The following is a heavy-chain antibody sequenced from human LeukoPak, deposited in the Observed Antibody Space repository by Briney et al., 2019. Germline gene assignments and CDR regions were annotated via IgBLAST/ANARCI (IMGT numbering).Heavy chain of an antibody. J-gene: IGHJ4*02. D-gene: IGHD3-22*01. CDR2: INPNSGGT. V-gene: IGHV1-2*02. CDR3: ARVKGSSGYYSPLFDY. Sequence: ASVKVSCKASGYTFTGYYMHWVQQAPGQGLEWMGWINPNSGGTNYAQKFQGRVTMTRDTSISTAYMELSRLRSDDTAVYYCARVKGSSGYYSPLFDYWGQGTLVTVSS. CDR1: GYTFTGYY.